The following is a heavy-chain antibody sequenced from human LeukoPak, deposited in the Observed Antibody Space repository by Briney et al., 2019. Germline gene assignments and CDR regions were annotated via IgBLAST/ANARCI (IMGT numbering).Heavy chain of an antibody. CDR2: IYYSGST. D-gene: IGHD6-6*01. CDR1: GGSISSYY. CDR3: ARVDSSGYFDY. J-gene: IGHJ4*02. Sequence: SQTLSLTCTVSGGSISSYYWSWIRQPPGKGLEWIGYIYYSGSTNYNPSLKSRVTISVDTSKNQFSLKLSSVTAADTAVYYCARVDSSGYFDYWGQGTLVTVSS. V-gene: IGHV4-59*01.